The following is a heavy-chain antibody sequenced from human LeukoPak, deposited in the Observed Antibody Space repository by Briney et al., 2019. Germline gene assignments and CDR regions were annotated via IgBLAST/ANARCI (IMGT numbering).Heavy chain of an antibody. J-gene: IGHJ5*02. V-gene: IGHV3-33*01. CDR2: IWYDGSNK. D-gene: IGHD2-8*01. CDR1: GFTFSSYG. Sequence: GGSLRLSCAASGFTFSSYGMHWVRQAPGKGLEWVAVIWYDGSNKYYADSVKGRFTISRDNSKNTLYLQMNSLRAEDTAVYYCARTSYYNWFDPWGQGTLVTVSS. CDR3: ARTSYYNWFDP.